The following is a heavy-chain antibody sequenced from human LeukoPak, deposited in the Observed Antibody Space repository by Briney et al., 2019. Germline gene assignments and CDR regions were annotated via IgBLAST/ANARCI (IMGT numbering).Heavy chain of an antibody. V-gene: IGHV1-46*01. CDR3: ARRLVVAADYYYGMDV. D-gene: IGHD2-15*01. J-gene: IGHJ6*02. CDR2: INPSGGST. CDR1: GYTFTSYY. Sequence: ASVKVSCKASGYTFTSYYTHWVRQAPGQGLEWMGIINPSGGSTSYAQKFQGRVTMTRDTSTSTVYMELSSLRSEDTAVYYCARRLVVAADYYYGMDVWGQGTTVTVSS.